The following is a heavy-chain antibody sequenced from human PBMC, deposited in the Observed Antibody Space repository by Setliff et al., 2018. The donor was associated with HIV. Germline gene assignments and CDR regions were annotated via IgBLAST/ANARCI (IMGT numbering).Heavy chain of an antibody. J-gene: IGHJ4*02. Sequence: PSETLSLTCTISGDSITRYYWSWIRQSPGKGLEWLGYISYSGGSNYDPSLKSRVTISVDTSKNQFSLKLTSVTAADTAVYFCASELQGHSSSWPNYWGQGTLVTVSS. CDR3: ASELQGHSSSWPNY. CDR2: ISYSGGS. D-gene: IGHD6-13*01. V-gene: IGHV4-59*01. CDR1: GDSITRYY.